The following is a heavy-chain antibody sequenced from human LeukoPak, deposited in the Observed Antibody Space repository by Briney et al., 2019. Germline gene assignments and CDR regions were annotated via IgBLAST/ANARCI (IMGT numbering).Heavy chain of an antibody. V-gene: IGHV3-48*03. J-gene: IGHJ4*02. Sequence: GGSLRLSCAASGFTFSSYKMNWVRQAPGKGLEWVSYISSSGSTIYYVDSVKGRFTISRDNAKNSLYLQMNSLRAEDTAVYYCARDLYGEFVGYWGQGTLVTVSS. D-gene: IGHD2-21*01. CDR1: GFTFSSYK. CDR2: ISSSGSTI. CDR3: ARDLYGEFVGY.